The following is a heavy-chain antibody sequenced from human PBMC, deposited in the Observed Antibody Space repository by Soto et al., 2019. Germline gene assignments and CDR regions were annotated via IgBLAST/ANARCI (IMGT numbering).Heavy chain of an antibody. Sequence: GASVKVSCKASGYIFTNNYIHWVRQAPGQGFEWMGIINPGDGSTTYAQRFQDRVTMTRNTSTSTVFLELNSLRSEDTATYSCVRAFSQAQKWGQGRPVTVTS. CDR3: VRAFSQAQK. J-gene: IGHJ4*02. V-gene: IGHV1-46*01. CDR1: GYIFTNNY. CDR2: INPGDGST.